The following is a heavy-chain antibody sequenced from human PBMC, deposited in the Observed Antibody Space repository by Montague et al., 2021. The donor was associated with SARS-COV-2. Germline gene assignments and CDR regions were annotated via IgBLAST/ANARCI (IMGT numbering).Heavy chain of an antibody. CDR1: GFTFTSHP. Sequence: SLRLSCAASGFTFTSHPMSWVRQAPGKGLEWVSGISGSGESTYYADSAKGRFTVSRDNSKNTAHLQMNSLRAEDTAVYYCARDPQYSKSWLHTIFENWGQGTLVTVSS. CDR3: ARDPQYSKSWLHTIFEN. D-gene: IGHD6-13*01. CDR2: ISGSGEST. V-gene: IGHV3-23*01. J-gene: IGHJ4*02.